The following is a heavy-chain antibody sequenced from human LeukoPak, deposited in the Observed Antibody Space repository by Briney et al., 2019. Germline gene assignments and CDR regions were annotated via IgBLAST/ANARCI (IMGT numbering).Heavy chain of an antibody. Sequence: ASVKVSCKASGYTFTSYDINWVRQTTGQGLEWMGWMNPNSGNTGYAQKFQGRATITRNTSISTAYMELSSLRSEDTAVYYCARGRVILVPAANNWFDPWGQGTLVTVSS. CDR1: GYTFTSYD. CDR3: ARGRVILVPAANNWFDP. V-gene: IGHV1-8*03. D-gene: IGHD2-2*01. J-gene: IGHJ5*02. CDR2: MNPNSGNT.